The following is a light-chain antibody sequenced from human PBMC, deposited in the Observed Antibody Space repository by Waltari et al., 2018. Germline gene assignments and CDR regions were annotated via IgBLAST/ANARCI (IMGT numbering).Light chain of an antibody. CDR3: QQLNSYPPGA. Sequence: DIQLTQSPSFLSASVGDRVTIPCRASQGISSYLAWYQQKPGKAPKLLIYAASTLQSGVPSRFSGSGSGTEFTLTISSLQPEDFATYYCQQLNSYPPGAFGPGTKVDIK. CDR1: QGISSY. CDR2: AAS. V-gene: IGKV1-9*01. J-gene: IGKJ3*01.